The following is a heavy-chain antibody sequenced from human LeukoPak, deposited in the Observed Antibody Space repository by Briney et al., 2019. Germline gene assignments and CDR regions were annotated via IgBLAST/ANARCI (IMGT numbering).Heavy chain of an antibody. Sequence: GASVKVSCKAAGYTFTNYYMQWVRQAPGQGLEGRGIINPRDGSTSYAQKFQGRVTVTRDTSTSTVYMELSSLRSEDTAVYYCARVYCSGGSCYEFDFWGQGTLVTVSS. D-gene: IGHD2-15*01. J-gene: IGHJ4*02. CDR1: GYTFTNYY. CDR2: INPRDGST. V-gene: IGHV1-46*03. CDR3: ARVYCSGGSCYEFDF.